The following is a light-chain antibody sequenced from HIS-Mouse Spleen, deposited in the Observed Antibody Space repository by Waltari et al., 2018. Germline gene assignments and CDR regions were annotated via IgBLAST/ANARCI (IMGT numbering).Light chain of an antibody. CDR1: SSNSGSNY. CDR3: AAWDDSLSGYV. J-gene: IGLJ1*01. Sequence: QSVLTQPPSASGTPGQRVTISCSGSSSNSGSNYLYWYQQLPGTAPKPLIYRNNQRPSGVPDRFSGSKSGTSASLAISGLRSEDEADYYCAAWDDSLSGYVFGTGTKVTVL. V-gene: IGLV1-47*01. CDR2: RNN.